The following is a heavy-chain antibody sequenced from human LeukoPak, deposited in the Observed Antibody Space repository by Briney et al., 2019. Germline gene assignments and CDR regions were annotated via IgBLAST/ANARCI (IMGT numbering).Heavy chain of an antibody. CDR1: GFTLSSYS. J-gene: IGHJ1*01. Sequence: GGSLRLSCEVSGFTLSSYSMSWVRQAPGKGLEWVSSIRGSGRDIYYADSVKGRFTIARDDAKNSIYLQMNSLRADDTAVYYCARGPGIAVAPLQHWGQGTLVTVSS. CDR2: IRGSGRDI. D-gene: IGHD6-19*01. CDR3: ARGPGIAVAPLQH. V-gene: IGHV3-21*06.